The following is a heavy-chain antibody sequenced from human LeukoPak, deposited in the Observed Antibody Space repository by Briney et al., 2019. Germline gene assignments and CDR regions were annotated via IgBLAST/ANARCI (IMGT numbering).Heavy chain of an antibody. J-gene: IGHJ4*02. V-gene: IGHV3-30-3*01. D-gene: IGHD2-2*02. CDR1: GFTFSSYA. Sequence: PGGSLRLSCAASGFTFSSYAMHWVRQAPGKGLEWVAVISYDGSNKYYADSVKGRFTISRDNSKNTLYLQMNSLRAEDAAVYYCAREVRYCSSTSCYTEEYYFDYWGQGTLVTVSS. CDR3: AREVRYCSSTSCYTEEYYFDY. CDR2: ISYDGSNK.